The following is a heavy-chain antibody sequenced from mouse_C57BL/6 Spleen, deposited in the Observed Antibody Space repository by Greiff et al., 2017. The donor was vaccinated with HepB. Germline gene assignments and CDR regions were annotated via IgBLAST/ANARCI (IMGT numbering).Heavy chain of an antibody. CDR2: IDPENGDT. J-gene: IGHJ2*01. V-gene: IGHV14-4*01. Sequence: EVMLQQSGAELVRPGASVKLSCTASGFNIKDDYMHWVKQRPEQGLEWIGWIDPENGDTEYASKFQGKATITADTSSNTAYLQLSSLTSEDTAVYYCTRVYDGYYYFDYWGQGTTLTVSS. CDR3: TRVYDGYYYFDY. CDR1: GFNIKDDY. D-gene: IGHD2-3*01.